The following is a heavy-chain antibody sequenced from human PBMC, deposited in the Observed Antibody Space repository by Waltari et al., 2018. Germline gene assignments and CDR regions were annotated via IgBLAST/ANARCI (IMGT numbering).Heavy chain of an antibody. Sequence: EVQLVESGGGLVQPGGSLRLSCAASGLTFSSYWMSWVRQAAGKGLGGVANKKQDGSGKYYVDPVKGRFTISRDNAKNSLYLQMNSLRAEDTAVYYCATEPYSSSYYFDYWGQGTLVTVSS. D-gene: IGHD6-6*01. CDR2: KKQDGSGK. CDR3: ATEPYSSSYYFDY. CDR1: GLTFSSYW. J-gene: IGHJ4*02. V-gene: IGHV3-7*01.